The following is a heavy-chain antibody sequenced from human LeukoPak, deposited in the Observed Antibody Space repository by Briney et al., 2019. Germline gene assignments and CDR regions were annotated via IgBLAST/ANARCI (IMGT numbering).Heavy chain of an antibody. CDR3: AKDRMDYYDSSGYIDY. CDR2: ISWDGGST. Sequence: PGGSLRLSCAASGFTFDDYAMHWVRQAPGKGLEWVSLISWDGGSTYYADSVKGRFTISRDNSKNSLYLQMNSLRAEDTALYYCAKDRMDYYDSSGYIDYWGQGTLVTVSS. D-gene: IGHD3-22*01. J-gene: IGHJ4*02. V-gene: IGHV3-43D*03. CDR1: GFTFDDYA.